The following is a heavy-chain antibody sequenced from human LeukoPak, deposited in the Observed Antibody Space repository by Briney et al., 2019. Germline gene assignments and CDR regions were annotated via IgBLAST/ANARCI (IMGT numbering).Heavy chain of an antibody. CDR1: GYTFTSYY. V-gene: IGHV1-46*01. D-gene: IGHD4-23*01. CDR3: ASARDYGGNSDKAFDI. CDR2: INPSGGST. J-gene: IGHJ3*02. Sequence: ASVKVSCKASGYTFTSYYTHWVRQAPGQGLEWMGIINPSGGSTSYAQKFQGRVTMTRDTSTSTVYMELSSLRSEDTAVYYCASARDYGGNSDKAFDIWGQGTMVAVSS.